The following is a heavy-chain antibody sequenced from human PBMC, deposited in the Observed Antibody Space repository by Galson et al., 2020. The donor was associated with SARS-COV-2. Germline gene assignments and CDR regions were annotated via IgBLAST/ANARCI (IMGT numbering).Heavy chain of an antibody. D-gene: IGHD2-2*02. J-gene: IGHJ6*02. Sequence: GESLKISCAASGFTVSSNYMSWVRQAPGKGLEWVSVIYSGGSTYYADSAKGRFTISRHNSKNTLYLQMNSLRAEDTAVYYCARDLYVYGTDVWGQGTTVTVSS. CDR3: ARDLYVYGTDV. V-gene: IGHV3-53*04. CDR1: GFTVSSNY. CDR2: IYSGGST.